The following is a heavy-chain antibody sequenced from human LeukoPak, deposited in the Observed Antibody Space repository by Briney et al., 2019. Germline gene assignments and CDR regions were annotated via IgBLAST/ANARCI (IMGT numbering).Heavy chain of an antibody. D-gene: IGHD3-10*01. J-gene: IGHJ3*02. Sequence: GRSLRLSCAASGFTFDDYAMHWVRQAPGKGLEWVSRISWNSGSIGYADSVKGRFTISRDNAKNSLYLQMNSLRAEDMALYYCAKGGNYYGSGDDAFDIWGQGTMVTVSS. CDR2: ISWNSGSI. V-gene: IGHV3-9*03. CDR3: AKGGNYYGSGDDAFDI. CDR1: GFTFDDYA.